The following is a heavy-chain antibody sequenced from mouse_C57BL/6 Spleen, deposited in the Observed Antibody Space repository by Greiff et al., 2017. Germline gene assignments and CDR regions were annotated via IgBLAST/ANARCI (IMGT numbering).Heavy chain of an antibody. CDR2: IYPGDGDT. CDR1: GYAFSSSW. V-gene: IGHV1-82*01. D-gene: IGHD2-4*01. J-gene: IGHJ1*03. CDR3: ARYPYYDYDVRYFDV. Sequence: QVQLQQSGPELVKPGASVKISCKASGYAFSSSWMNWVKQRPGKGLEWIGRIYPGDGDTNYNGKFKGKATLTADKSSSTAYMQLSSLTSEDSAVYFGARYPYYDYDVRYFDVWGTGTTVTVSS.